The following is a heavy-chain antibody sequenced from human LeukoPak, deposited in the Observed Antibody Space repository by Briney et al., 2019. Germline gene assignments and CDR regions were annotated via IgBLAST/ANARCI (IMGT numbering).Heavy chain of an antibody. CDR2: IYTSGST. J-gene: IGHJ4*02. V-gene: IGHV4-4*07. CDR3: ARDLLSSSGWYYFDY. Sequence: SETLSLTCTVSGGSISSYDWSWIRQPAGKGLEWIGRIYTSGSTNYNPSLKSRVTISVDKSKNQFSLKLGSVTAADTAVYYCARDLLSSSGWYYFDYWGQGTLVTVSS. D-gene: IGHD6-19*01. CDR1: GGSISSYD.